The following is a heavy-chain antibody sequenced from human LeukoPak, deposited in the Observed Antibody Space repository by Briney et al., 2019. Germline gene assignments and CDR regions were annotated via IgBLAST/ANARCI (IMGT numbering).Heavy chain of an antibody. CDR2: ISGSGGST. D-gene: IGHD2-21*01. CDR1: GFTFSSYG. CDR3: AKDGFLLWRGAFDI. Sequence: GGSLRLSCAASGFTFSSYGMSWVRQAPGKGLEWDSAISGSGGSTYYADSVKGRFTISRDNSKNTLWLQMNSLRAEDTAVYYCAKDGFLLWRGAFDIWGQGTMVTVSS. V-gene: IGHV3-23*01. J-gene: IGHJ3*02.